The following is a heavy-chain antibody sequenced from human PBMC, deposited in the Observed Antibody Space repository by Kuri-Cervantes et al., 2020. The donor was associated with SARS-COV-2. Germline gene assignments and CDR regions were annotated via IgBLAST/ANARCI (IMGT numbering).Heavy chain of an antibody. CDR2: INPNSGGT. CDR3: ARYKGYCSSTSCYGAFDI. J-gene: IGHJ3*02. CDR1: GYTLTELS. Sequence: ASVKVSCKVSGYTLTELSMHWVRQAPGQGLEWMGWINPNSGGTNCAQKFQGRVTMTRDTSISTAYMELSRLRSDDTAVYYCARYKGYCSSTSCYGAFDIWGQGTMVTVSS. V-gene: IGHV1-2*02. D-gene: IGHD2-2*01.